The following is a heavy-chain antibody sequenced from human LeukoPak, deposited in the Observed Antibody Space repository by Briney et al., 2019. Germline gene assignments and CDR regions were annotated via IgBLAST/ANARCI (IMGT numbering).Heavy chain of an antibody. V-gene: IGHV3-7*01. J-gene: IGHJ2*01. CDR3: ARRYFDL. CDR2: INQDGSLT. CDR1: GFTLSGYW. Sequence: GGSLRLSCAASGFTLSGYWMHWVRQAPGRGLEWVANINQDGSLTYYLGSVKGRFTISRDNAKDSLYLQMNSLRVDDTAVYYCARRYFDLWGRGTLVSVSS.